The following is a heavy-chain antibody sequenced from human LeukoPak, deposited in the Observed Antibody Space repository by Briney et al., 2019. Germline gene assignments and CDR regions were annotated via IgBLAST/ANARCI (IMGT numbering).Heavy chain of an antibody. CDR2: IYSGGSK. CDR3: ARGSRDGYNYEDYYYYYGMDV. V-gene: IGHV3-53*04. J-gene: IGHJ6*02. Sequence: GGSLRLSCAASGFTFSSNYMSWVRQAPGKGLEWVSVIYSGGSKYYADSVKGRFTLPRHNSKNTLYVQMNSLRAEDTAVYYCARGSRDGYNYEDYYYYYGMDVWGQGTTVTVSS. CDR1: GFTFSSNY. D-gene: IGHD5-24*01.